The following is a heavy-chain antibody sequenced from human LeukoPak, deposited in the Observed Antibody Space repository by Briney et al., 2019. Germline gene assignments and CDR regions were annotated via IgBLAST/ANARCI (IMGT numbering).Heavy chain of an antibody. CDR1: GNYW. CDR2: ISDTGGGT. D-gene: IGHD1-26*01. Sequence: GGSLRLSCAACGNYWMHWVRQAPGKALDWVSAISDTGGGTYYPDSVKGRFTISRDNSKNTLYVQMNSLRDEDTAVYYCAKDQRWESPHYLDSWGQGTLVTVSS. CDR3: AKDQRWESPHYLDS. J-gene: IGHJ4*02. V-gene: IGHV3-23*01.